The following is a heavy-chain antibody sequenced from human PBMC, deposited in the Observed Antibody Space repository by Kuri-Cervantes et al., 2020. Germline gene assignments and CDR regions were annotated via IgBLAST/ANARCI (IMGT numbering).Heavy chain of an antibody. V-gene: IGHV3-30*18. Sequence: GESLKISCAASGFTFSSYAMSWVRQAPGKGLEWVAVISYDGSNKYYADSVKGRFTISRDNSKNTLYLQMNSLRAEDTAVYYCAKDADSSPYYFDYWGQGTLVTVSS. J-gene: IGHJ4*02. CDR2: ISYDGSNK. D-gene: IGHD6-19*01. CDR3: AKDADSSPYYFDY. CDR1: GFTFSSYA.